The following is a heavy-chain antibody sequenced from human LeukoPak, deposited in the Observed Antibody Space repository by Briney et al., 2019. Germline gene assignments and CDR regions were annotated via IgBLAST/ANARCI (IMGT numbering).Heavy chain of an antibody. J-gene: IGHJ4*02. CDR3: TTGSDTAMVTYPFDY. CDR2: IKSKTDGGTT. Sequence: GGSLRLSCAASGFTFSDAWMSWVRQAPGKGLEWVGRIKSKTDGGTTDYAAPVKGRFTISRDDSKNTLYLQMNGLKTEDTAVYYCTTGSDTAMVTYPFDYWGQGTLVTVSS. D-gene: IGHD5-18*01. CDR1: GFTFSDAW. V-gene: IGHV3-15*01.